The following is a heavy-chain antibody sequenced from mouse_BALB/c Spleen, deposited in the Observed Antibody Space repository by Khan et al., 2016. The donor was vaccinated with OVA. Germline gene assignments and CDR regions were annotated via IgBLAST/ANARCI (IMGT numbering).Heavy chain of an antibody. V-gene: IGHV9-1*02. CDR3: ARSRVDLRSGDYFDV. CDR2: IKTNTGER. Sequence: QIQLVQSGPELKKPGETVKISCKASGYTFTNYGMNWVKQAPGKGLKWMGWIKTNTGERTYSDDFKGRFAFSLETSASTAYLQINNLKNEDMATYVYARSRVDLRSGDYFDVWGTGTTVTVSS. J-gene: IGHJ1*03. CDR1: GYTFTNYG. D-gene: IGHD1-3*01.